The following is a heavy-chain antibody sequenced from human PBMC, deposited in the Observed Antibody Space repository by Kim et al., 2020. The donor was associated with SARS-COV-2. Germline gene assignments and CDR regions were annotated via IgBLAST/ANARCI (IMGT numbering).Heavy chain of an antibody. J-gene: IGHJ6*02. CDR3: ARHISGYDDILSYYYYGMDV. D-gene: IGHD5-12*01. CDR1: GYSFTSYW. CDR2: IDPSDSYT. Sequence: GESLKISCKGSGYSFTSYWISWVRQMPGKGLEWMGRIDPSDSYTNYSPSFQGHVTISADKSISTAYLQWSSLKASDTAMYYCARHISGYDDILSYYYYGMDVWGQGTTVTVSS. V-gene: IGHV5-10-1*01.